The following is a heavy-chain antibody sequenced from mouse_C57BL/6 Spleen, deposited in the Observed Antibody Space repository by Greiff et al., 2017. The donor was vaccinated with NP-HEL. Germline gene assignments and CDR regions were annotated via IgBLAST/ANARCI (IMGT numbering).Heavy chain of an antibody. Sequence: QVQLQQPGAELVKPGASVPLSCKASGYTFTSYWMHWVTQRPGRGLEWIGRIDTNSSGNKYNEQLKSKATLTVYKPSSTAYMHLSSLTSEDSAVYYGARGVGQDYWGQGTTLTVSS. CDR1: GYTFTSYW. J-gene: IGHJ2*01. V-gene: IGHV1-72*01. CDR2: IDTNSSGN. D-gene: IGHD3-3*01. CDR3: ARGVGQDY.